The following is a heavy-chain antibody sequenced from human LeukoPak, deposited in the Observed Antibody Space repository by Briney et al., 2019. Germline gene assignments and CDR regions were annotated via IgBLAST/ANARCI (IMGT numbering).Heavy chain of an antibody. V-gene: IGHV4-59*01. D-gene: IGHD3-22*01. J-gene: IGHJ4*02. CDR3: ARDHYYNSSGYTFGY. Sequence: KPSETLSLTCTVSGGSISSYYWSWIRQPPGEGLEWIGYVYSSGSTNYSPSLKGRVTISVDTSKNQFSLRLSSVTAADTAVYYCARDHYYNSSGYTFGYWGQGTLVTVSS. CDR1: GGSISSYY. CDR2: VYSSGST.